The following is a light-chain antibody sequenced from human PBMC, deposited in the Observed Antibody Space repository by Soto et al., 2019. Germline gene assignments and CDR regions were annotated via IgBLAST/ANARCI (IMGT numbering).Light chain of an antibody. J-gene: IGLJ1*01. CDR1: SSNIGTNT. CDR3: AAWDDSLSGTV. Sequence: QSVLPRPPLASGTPGQRVTISCSGSSSNIGTNTVNWYQQLPGTAPKLLIYSNNQRPSGVPDRFSGSKSGTSASLAISGLQSEDEADYYCAAWDDSLSGTVFGSGTKVTVL. V-gene: IGLV1-44*01. CDR2: SNN.